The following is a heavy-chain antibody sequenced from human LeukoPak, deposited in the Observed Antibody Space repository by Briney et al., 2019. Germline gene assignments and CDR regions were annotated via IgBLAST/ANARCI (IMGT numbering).Heavy chain of an antibody. Sequence: PGGSLRLSCAASGFTFSTFAMSWVRQAPGKGLEWVSAINGNSHYTYHADSVTGRFTISTDNSKNTLYLQMHSLRTEDTAVYYCAKQRVTGAGTHTRYFDYWGQGSLVTVSS. D-gene: IGHD1-1*01. CDR3: AKQRVTGAGTHTRYFDY. CDR2: INGNSHYT. CDR1: GFTFSTFA. J-gene: IGHJ4*02. V-gene: IGHV3-23*01.